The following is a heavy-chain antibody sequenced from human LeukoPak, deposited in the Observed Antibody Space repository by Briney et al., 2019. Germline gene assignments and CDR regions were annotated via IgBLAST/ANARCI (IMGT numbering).Heavy chain of an antibody. CDR3: ARELERGYSYGRTYWYFDL. J-gene: IGHJ2*01. CDR2: IYYSGST. D-gene: IGHD5-18*01. CDR1: GGSISSYY. V-gene: IGHV4-59*01. Sequence: KPSETLSLTCTVSGGSISSYYWSWIRQPPGKGLEWIGYIYYSGSTNYNPSLKSRVTISVDTSKNQFSLKLSSVTAADTAAYYCARELERGYSYGRTYWYFDLWGRGTLVTVSS.